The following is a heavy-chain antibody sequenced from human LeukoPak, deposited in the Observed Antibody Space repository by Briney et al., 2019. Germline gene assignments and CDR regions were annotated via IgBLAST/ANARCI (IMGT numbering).Heavy chain of an antibody. CDR3: SRENGAFSPFGY. D-gene: IGHD2-8*01. V-gene: IGHV4-4*02. J-gene: IGHJ4*02. CDR1: GGSITSTNW. CDR2: VSLSRIT. Sequence: SETLSLTCGVSGGSITSTNWWRWVRQSPGQGLEWIGEVSLSRITNYNPSLSSRVIMALDTSKNHLSLKLTSVTAADTAVYYCSRENGAFSPFGYWGQGTLVTVPS.